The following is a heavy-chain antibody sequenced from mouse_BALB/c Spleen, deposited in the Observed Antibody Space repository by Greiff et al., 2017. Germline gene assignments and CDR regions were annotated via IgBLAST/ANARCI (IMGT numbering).Heavy chain of an antibody. V-gene: IGHV1-14*01. Sequence: VQPQQSGPELVKPGASVKMSCKASGYTFTSYVMHWVKQKPGQGLEWIGYINPYNDGTKYNEKFKGKATLTSDKSSSTAYMELSSLTSEDSAVYYCARRGLSYAMDYWGQGTSVTVSS. CDR3: ARRGLSYAMDY. J-gene: IGHJ4*01. D-gene: IGHD2-4*01. CDR1: GYTFTSYV. CDR2: INPYNDGT.